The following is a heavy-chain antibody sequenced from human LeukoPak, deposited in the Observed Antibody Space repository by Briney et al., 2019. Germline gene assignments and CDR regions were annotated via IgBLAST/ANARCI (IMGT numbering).Heavy chain of an antibody. Sequence: GGSLRLSCAASGFTFSDYYMSWIRQAPGKGLEWVSVIYSGGSTYYADSVKGRFTISRDNSKNTLYLQMNSLRAEDTAVYYCARDGSFDYWGQGTLVTVSS. CDR3: ARDGSFDY. J-gene: IGHJ4*02. D-gene: IGHD6-25*01. V-gene: IGHV3-53*01. CDR2: IYSGGST. CDR1: GFTFSDYY.